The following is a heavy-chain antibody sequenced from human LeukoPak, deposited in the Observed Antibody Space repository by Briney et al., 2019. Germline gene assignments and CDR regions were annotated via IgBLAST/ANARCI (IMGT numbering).Heavy chain of an antibody. CDR1: GITFSSYA. V-gene: IGHV3-23*01. CDR3: ARARWLVLGAFDI. Sequence: GGSLRLSCAASGITFSSYAMSWVRQAPGRGLGWVSAISGNGGSTEYADAVKGRFTISRDNSKYTLYLQMHSLRAEDTDVYDCARARWLVLGAFDIWGQGTMVTVSS. D-gene: IGHD6-19*01. CDR2: ISGNGGST. J-gene: IGHJ3*02.